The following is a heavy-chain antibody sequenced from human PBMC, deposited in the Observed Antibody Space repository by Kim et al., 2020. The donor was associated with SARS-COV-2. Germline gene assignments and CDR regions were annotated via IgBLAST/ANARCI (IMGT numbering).Heavy chain of an antibody. CDR3: ARDTYYYDSSGYFRAWIWFDP. CDR1: GFTFSSYA. D-gene: IGHD3-22*01. Sequence: GGSLRLSCAASGFTFSSYAMSWVRQAPGKGLEWVSAISGSGGSTYYADSVKGRFTISRDNSKNTLYLQMNSLRAEDTAVYYCARDTYYYDSSGYFRAWIWFDPWGQGTLVTVSS. J-gene: IGHJ5*02. CDR2: ISGSGGST. V-gene: IGHV3-23*01.